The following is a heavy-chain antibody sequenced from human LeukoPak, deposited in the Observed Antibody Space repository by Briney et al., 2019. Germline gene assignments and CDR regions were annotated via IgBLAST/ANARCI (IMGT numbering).Heavy chain of an antibody. Sequence: GGSLRLSCAASGFTFSSYSMNWVRQAPGKGLEWVSSISSSSSYIYYADSVKGRFTISRDNSKNTLYLQVNSLRAEDTAVYYCAKVVRGVLCYMDVWGKGTTVTISS. J-gene: IGHJ6*03. CDR2: ISSSSSYI. CDR3: AKVVRGVLCYMDV. CDR1: GFTFSSYS. D-gene: IGHD3-10*01. V-gene: IGHV3-21*04.